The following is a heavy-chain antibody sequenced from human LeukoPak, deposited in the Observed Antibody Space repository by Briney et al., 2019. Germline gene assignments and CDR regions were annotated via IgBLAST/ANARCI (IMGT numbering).Heavy chain of an antibody. CDR1: GFTFSSYG. CDR2: IWYDGSNK. V-gene: IGHV3-33*01. J-gene: IGHJ4*02. D-gene: IGHD3-22*01. CDR3: ARDSTKYYYDSSGYSDY. Sequence: PGRSLRLSCAASGFTFSSYGMHWVRQAPGKGLEWVAVIWYDGSNKYYADSVKGRFTISRDNAKNSLYLQMNSLRAEDTAVYYCARDSTKYYYDSSGYSDYWGQGALVTVSS.